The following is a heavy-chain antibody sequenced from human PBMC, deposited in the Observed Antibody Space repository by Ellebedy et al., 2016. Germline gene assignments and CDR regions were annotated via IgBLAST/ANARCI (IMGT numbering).Heavy chain of an antibody. D-gene: IGHD2-2*01. CDR3: ARDYGSPSVVVPAAIGPGYYYYYGMDV. CDR2: ISAYNGNT. J-gene: IGHJ6*02. Sequence: ASVKVSCKASGYTFITYGISWVRQAPGQGLEWMGWISAYNGNTNYAQKLQGRVTLTTDPSPSTADMELRSLRSDDTAVYYCARDYGSPSVVVPAAIGPGYYYYYGMDVWGQGTTVTVSS. CDR1: GYTFITYG. V-gene: IGHV1-18*01.